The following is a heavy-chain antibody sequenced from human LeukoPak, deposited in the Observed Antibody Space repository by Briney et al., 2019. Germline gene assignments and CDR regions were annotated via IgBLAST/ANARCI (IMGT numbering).Heavy chain of an antibody. CDR1: GGSISSGDYY. V-gene: IGHV4-30-4*01. J-gene: IGHJ4*02. CDR3: ARVGYGDYRLFDY. CDR2: IYYSGST. Sequence: SETLSLTCTVSGGSISSGDYYWSWLRQPPGKGLEWIGYIYYSGSTYYNPSLKSRVTISVDTSKNQFSLKLSPVTAADTAVYYCARVGYGDYRLFDYWGQGTLVTVSS. D-gene: IGHD4-17*01.